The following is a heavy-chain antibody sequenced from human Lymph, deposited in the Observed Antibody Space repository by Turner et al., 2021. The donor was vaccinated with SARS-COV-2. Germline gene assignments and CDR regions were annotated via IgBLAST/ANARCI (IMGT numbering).Heavy chain of an antibody. D-gene: IGHD2-21*02. CDR1: GFTFSSYS. Sequence: EVQLVESGGGLVKPGGPLRLSCAASGFTFSSYSMNWVRQAPGKGLEWVSSITFTSSYIYYADSVKGRFTISRDNAKNSLYLQMNSLRAEDTAVYYCARGPPDFPYYFDYWGQGTLVTVSS. J-gene: IGHJ4*02. CDR3: ARGPPDFPYYFDY. CDR2: ITFTSSYI. V-gene: IGHV3-21*01.